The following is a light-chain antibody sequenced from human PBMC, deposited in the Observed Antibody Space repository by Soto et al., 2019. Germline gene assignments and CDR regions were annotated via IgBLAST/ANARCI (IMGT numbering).Light chain of an antibody. Sequence: DIQMTQSPSSLSASVGDRVTITCRASENISSRLDWYQQKPGKAPNLLIYTASTFQNGVPSRFRGSGSGTDFTLTISSLQPEAYETDYCHQRYNTRQISFGQGTRLEIK. CDR3: HQRYNTRQIS. J-gene: IGKJ5*01. V-gene: IGKV1-39*01. CDR2: TAS. CDR1: ENISSR.